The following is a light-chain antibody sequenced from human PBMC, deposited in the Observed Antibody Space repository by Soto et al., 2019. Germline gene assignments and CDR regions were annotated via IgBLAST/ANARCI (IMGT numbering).Light chain of an antibody. CDR3: GFCHSTLRSHV. Sequence: QSVLTQPPSVSAAPGQKVTISCSGSSSNIGGNSVSWYQQLPGTAPKLLIYDDVKPPPGIPDRFSGSKSRTSATLGITGFQTGDDADYYCGFCHSTLRSHVFGNGNKVTDL. CDR1: SSNIGGNS. V-gene: IGLV1-51*01. J-gene: IGLJ1*01. CDR2: DDV.